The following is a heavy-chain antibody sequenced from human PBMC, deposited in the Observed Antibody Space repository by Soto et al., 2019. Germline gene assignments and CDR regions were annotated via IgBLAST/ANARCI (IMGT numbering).Heavy chain of an antibody. CDR3: ARDPKGNNWFDP. CDR1: GGSISSYF. Sequence: SETLSLTCTVSGGSISSYFWSWIRQPPGKGLEWIGYIYYSGSTNYNPSLKSRVTISVDTSKNQFSLKLSSVTAADTAVYYCARDPKGNNWFDPWGQRTLVTVSS. V-gene: IGHV4-59*01. J-gene: IGHJ5*02. CDR2: IYYSGST.